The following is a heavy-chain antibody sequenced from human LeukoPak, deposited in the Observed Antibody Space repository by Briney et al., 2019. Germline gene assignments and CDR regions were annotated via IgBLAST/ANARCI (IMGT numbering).Heavy chain of an antibody. CDR2: INPNSGDT. Sequence: ASVKVSCKASGYTFTGYYLHWVRQAPGQGLEWMGWINPNSGDTNYGQKFQGRVTMTRDTSISTVYMELSRLRSDDTAVYYCARGPAAVAGFMDVWGKGTTVTVSS. V-gene: IGHV1-2*02. D-gene: IGHD6-19*01. CDR3: ARGPAAVAGFMDV. CDR1: GYTFTGYY. J-gene: IGHJ6*03.